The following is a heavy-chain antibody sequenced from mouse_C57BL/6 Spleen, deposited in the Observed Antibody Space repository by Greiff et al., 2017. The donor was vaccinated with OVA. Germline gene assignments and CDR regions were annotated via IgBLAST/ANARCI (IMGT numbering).Heavy chain of an antibody. CDR2: IYPGSGST. CDR3: ARSHYDGSSPLFAY. J-gene: IGHJ3*01. V-gene: IGHV1-55*01. D-gene: IGHD1-1*01. Sequence: QVQLQQPGAELVKPGASVKMSCKASGYTFTSYWITWVKQRPGQGLEWIGDIYPGSGSTNYNEKFKSTATLTVDTSSSTAYMQLSSLTSEDSAVYYCARSHYDGSSPLFAYWGQGTLVTVSA. CDR1: GYTFTSYW.